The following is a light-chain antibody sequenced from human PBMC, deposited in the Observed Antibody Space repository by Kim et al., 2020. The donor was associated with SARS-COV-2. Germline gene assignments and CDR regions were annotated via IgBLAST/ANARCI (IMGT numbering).Light chain of an antibody. CDR1: TVGVTNGHY. CDR2: DRL. CDR3: LLSYSGTWV. Sequence: GETATRTCGTGTVGVTNGHYPHRFQQRPGQGPRTLIYDRLTKHSWTPARFSGSLLGGKAALTLSGAQPDDEADYSCLLSYSGTWVFGGGTQLTVL. J-gene: IGLJ3*02. V-gene: IGLV7-46*01.